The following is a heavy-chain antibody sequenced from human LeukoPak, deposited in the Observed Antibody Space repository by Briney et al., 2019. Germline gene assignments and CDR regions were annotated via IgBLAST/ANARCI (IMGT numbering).Heavy chain of an antibody. J-gene: IGHJ4*02. V-gene: IGHV4-34*01. D-gene: IGHD3-10*01. CDR2: LNHSGST. Sequence: SETLSLTCAVYGGSFSGYYWSWIRQPPGKGLEWIGELNHSGSTNYNPSLKSRVTISVDTSKNQFSLKLSSVTAADTAVYYCARSTYYYGSGSYYSSSFDYWGQGTLVTVSS. CDR1: GGSFSGYY. CDR3: ARSTYYYGSGSYYSSSFDY.